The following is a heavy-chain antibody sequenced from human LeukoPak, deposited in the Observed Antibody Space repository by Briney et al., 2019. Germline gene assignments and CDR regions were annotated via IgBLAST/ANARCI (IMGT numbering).Heavy chain of an antibody. CDR1: GGSISSYY. J-gene: IGHJ4*02. Sequence: PSETLSLTCTVSGGSISSYYWSWIRQPPGKGLEWIGYIYYSGSTNYNPSLKSRVTISVDTSKNQFSLKLSSVTAADTAVYYCARAMVSEFAYWGQGSLVTVSS. CDR2: IYYSGST. V-gene: IGHV4-59*01. D-gene: IGHD3-10*01. CDR3: ARAMVSEFAY.